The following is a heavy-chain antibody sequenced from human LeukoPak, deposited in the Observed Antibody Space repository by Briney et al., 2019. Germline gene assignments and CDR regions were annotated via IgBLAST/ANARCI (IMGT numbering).Heavy chain of an antibody. D-gene: IGHD2-2*01. CDR2: ISTYNGNT. CDR3: ARDSIIVVVPAAMGIDY. V-gene: IGHV1-18*01. Sequence: ASVKVSCKASGYTFTNYGISWVRQAPGQGLEWMGWISTYNGNTNYAQNLQGRVTMTTDTFTSTAYMELRSLRSDDTAVYHCARDSIIVVVPAAMGIDYWGQGTLVTVSS. CDR1: GYTFTNYG. J-gene: IGHJ4*02.